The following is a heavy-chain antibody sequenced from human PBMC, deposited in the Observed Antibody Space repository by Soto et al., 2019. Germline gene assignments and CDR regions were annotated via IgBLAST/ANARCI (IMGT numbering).Heavy chain of an antibody. CDR3: ARGGGYDSFDF. V-gene: IGHV1-69*13. CDR2: IIPFAGTT. Sequence: SVKVSCKASGGTFSNFAFTWVRQAPGQGLECMGEIIPFAGTTDHAQPFQGRVTLTAXXXXSXXXMXLXXLRXDDSAVYYCARGGGYDSFDFWGQGIQVTVSS. J-gene: IGHJ4*02. CDR1: GGTFSNFA. D-gene: IGHD2-15*01.